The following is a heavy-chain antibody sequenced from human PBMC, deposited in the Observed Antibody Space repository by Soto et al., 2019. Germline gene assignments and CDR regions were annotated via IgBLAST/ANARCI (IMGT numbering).Heavy chain of an antibody. D-gene: IGHD5-18*01. V-gene: IGHV1-18*01. Sequence: QVQLVQSGAEVKKPGASVKVSCKASGYTFTSYSISWMRQVPGQGLERMGWISAYNGNTYHARKLEGRVTMTTDTSTSTAYMELRSLRSDDTAVYYCARDVGYGLIDYWGQGTLVTVSS. CDR1: GYTFTSYS. CDR3: ARDVGYGLIDY. J-gene: IGHJ4*02. CDR2: ISAYNGNT.